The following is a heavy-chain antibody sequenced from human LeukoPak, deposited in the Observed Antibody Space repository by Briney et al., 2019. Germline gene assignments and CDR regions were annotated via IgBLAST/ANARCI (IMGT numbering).Heavy chain of an antibody. CDR1: GYTFTDYY. CDR3: AILNSDRV. D-gene: IGHD1-1*01. J-gene: IGHJ4*02. CDR2: INPNSGGT. V-gene: IGHV1-2*02. Sequence: ASVKVSCKASGYTFTDYYMHWVRQAPGQGLEYMGWINPNSGGTNYAQIFQGRVTMTRDTSISTAYMELSRLRSDDTAVYYCAILNSDRVWGKGTLVTVSS.